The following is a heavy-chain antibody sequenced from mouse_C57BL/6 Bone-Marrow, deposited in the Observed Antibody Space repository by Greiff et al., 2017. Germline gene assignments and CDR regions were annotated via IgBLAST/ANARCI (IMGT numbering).Heavy chain of an antibody. CDR3: TVCYYGSSYYAMDY. CDR2: IDPEDGDT. V-gene: IGHV14-1*01. Sequence: VHVKQSGAELVRPGASVKLSCTASGFNIKDYYMHWVKQRPEQGLEWIGRIDPEDGDTEYAPKFQGKATMTADKSSNTAYLQLSSLTSEDTAVYYCTVCYYGSSYYAMDYWGQGTSVTVSS. J-gene: IGHJ4*01. CDR1: GFNIKDYY. D-gene: IGHD1-1*01.